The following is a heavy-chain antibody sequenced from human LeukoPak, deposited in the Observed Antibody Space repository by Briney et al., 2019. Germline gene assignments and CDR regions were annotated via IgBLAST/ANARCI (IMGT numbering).Heavy chain of an antibody. CDR3: ARDMGMNYYDSSGYYQLEFDY. D-gene: IGHD3-22*01. J-gene: IGHJ4*02. Sequence: GGSLRLSCAASGFTFSSYSMNWVRQAPGKGLEWVSSISSISSYIYYADSVKGRFTISRDNAKNSLYLQMNSLRAEDTAVYYCARDMGMNYYDSSGYYQLEFDYWGQGTLVTVSS. CDR1: GFTFSSYS. CDR2: ISSISSYI. V-gene: IGHV3-21*01.